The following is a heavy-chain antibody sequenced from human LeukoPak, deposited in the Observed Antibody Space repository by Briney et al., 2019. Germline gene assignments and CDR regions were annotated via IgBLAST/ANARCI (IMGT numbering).Heavy chain of an antibody. CDR3: ARRSYSSSWYGVWGAFDI. Sequence: SETLSLTCTVSGGSISSSSYYWGWLRQPPGKGLEWIGSIYYSGSTYYNPSLKCRVTISVDTSKNQFSLKLSSVTAGDTAVYYCARRSYSSSWYGVWGAFDIWGQGTMVTVSS. CDR1: GGSISSSSYY. V-gene: IGHV4-39*07. J-gene: IGHJ3*02. CDR2: IYYSGST. D-gene: IGHD6-13*01.